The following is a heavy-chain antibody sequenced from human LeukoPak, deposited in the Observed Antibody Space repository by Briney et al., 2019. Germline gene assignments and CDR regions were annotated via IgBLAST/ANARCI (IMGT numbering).Heavy chain of an antibody. J-gene: IGHJ3*02. CDR1: GFTFSTYA. CDR3: ANLAYCGGDCYSGGAFDI. V-gene: IGHV3-23*01. D-gene: IGHD2-21*02. Sequence: GGSLRLSCAASGFTFSTYAMSWVRQAPGKGLEWVSVVSGTGGRTYYADSVKGRFTISRDNSKNTLYLQMNSLRAEDTALYYCANLAYCGGDCYSGGAFDIWGQGTMVTVSS. CDR2: VSGTGGRT.